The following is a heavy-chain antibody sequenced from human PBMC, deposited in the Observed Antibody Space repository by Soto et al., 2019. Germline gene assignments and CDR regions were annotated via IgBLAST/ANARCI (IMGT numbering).Heavy chain of an antibody. J-gene: IGHJ4*02. CDR3: ASVLYSSSWYLDY. Sequence: EVQLVETGGGLIQPGGSLRLSCAASGFTVSSNYMSWVRQAPGKGLEWVSVIYSGGSTYYADSVKGRFTISRDNSKNTLYLQMNSLRAEDTAVYYCASVLYSSSWYLDYWGQGTLVTVSS. CDR2: IYSGGST. D-gene: IGHD6-13*01. CDR1: GFTVSSNY. V-gene: IGHV3-53*02.